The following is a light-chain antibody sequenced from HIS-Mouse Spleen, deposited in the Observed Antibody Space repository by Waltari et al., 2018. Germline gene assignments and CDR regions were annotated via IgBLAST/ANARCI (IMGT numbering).Light chain of an antibody. Sequence: SYELTQPPSVSVSPGQTARITCSGDALPKKYAYWYQQKSGQAPVLVINEDSKRPSGIPGRFPGSSSGTMATWTISGAQVEDEADYYCYSTDSSGNHRVFGGGTKLTVL. J-gene: IGLJ2*01. CDR2: EDS. CDR1: ALPKKY. CDR3: YSTDSSGNHRV. V-gene: IGLV3-10*01.